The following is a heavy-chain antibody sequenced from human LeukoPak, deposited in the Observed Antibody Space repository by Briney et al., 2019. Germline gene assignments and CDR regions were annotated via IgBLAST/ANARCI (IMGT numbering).Heavy chain of an antibody. Sequence: KPSETLSLTCTVYGGSFSGYYWSWIRQPPGKGLEWIGEINHSGSTNYNPSLKSRVTISVDTSKNQFSLKLSSVTAADTAVYYCARRRGSYCSSSSSVRQYYYYYYMDVWGKGTTVTVSS. D-gene: IGHD2-2*01. CDR3: ARRRGSYCSSSSSVRQYYYYYYMDV. J-gene: IGHJ6*03. CDR1: GGSFSGYY. V-gene: IGHV4-34*01. CDR2: INHSGST.